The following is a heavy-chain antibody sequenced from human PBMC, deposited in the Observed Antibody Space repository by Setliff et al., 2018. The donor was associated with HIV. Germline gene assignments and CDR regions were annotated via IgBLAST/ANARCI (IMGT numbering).Heavy chain of an antibody. D-gene: IGHD5-12*01. V-gene: IGHV1-69*13. CDR3: ATNPEMATINYYYYYMDV. J-gene: IGHJ6*03. Sequence: SVKVSCKASGGTFRGFGISWVVQAPGQGLEWMGQTIPIFGTPRYAQKFQGRVTITADESTSTVYMELSSLRSEDTAVYYCATNPEMATINYYYYYMDVWGKGTTVTVSS. CDR2: TIPIFGTP. CDR1: GGTFRGFG.